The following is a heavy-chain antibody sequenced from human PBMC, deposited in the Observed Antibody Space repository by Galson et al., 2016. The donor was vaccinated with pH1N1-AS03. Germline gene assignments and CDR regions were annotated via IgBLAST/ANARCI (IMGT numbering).Heavy chain of an antibody. CDR2: IRQDGRQT. CDR3: VRDWGAFEDY. V-gene: IGHV3-7*03. D-gene: IGHD3-16*01. Sequence: SLRLSCAASGFTVTDNYMTWVRQAPGKGLEWVANIRQDGRQTSYVDSVRDRFTISRDNAKNSLYLQMNTLRAEDTAVYYCVRDWGAFEDYWGQGNLVTVSS. CDR1: GFTVTDNY. J-gene: IGHJ4*02.